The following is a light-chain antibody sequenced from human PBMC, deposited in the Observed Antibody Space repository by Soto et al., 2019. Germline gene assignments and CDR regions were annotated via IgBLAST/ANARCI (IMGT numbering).Light chain of an antibody. CDR2: AAS. V-gene: IGKV1-6*01. CDR1: QGIRND. CDR3: LQHYDFPFT. Sequence: AIQMTQSPSSLSASVGDRVTITCRASQGIRNDLGWYQQRPGKAPKVLIYAASSLQSGVPSRFSGSGSGTKFTLPISSRQPEDVATYYCLQHYDFPFTFGQGTKVEIK. J-gene: IGKJ3*01.